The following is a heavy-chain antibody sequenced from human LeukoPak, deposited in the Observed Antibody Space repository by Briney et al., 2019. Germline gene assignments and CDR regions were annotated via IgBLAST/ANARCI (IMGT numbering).Heavy chain of an antibody. CDR2: ISSSSSYI. CDR3: AREGGYCSSTSCHTRFDY. CDR1: GFTFSSYS. Sequence: GGSLRLSCAASGFTFSSYSMNWVRQAPGKGLEWVSSISSSSSYIHYADSVKGRFTISRDNAKNSLYLQMNSLRAEDTAVYYCAREGGYCSSTSCHTRFDYWGQGTLVTVSS. J-gene: IGHJ4*02. D-gene: IGHD2-2*02. V-gene: IGHV3-21*01.